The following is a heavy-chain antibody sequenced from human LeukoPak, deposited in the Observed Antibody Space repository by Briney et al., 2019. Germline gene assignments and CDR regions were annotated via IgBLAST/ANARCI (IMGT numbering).Heavy chain of an antibody. CDR3: ATTTRPNIVVVTAITGYYYGMDV. J-gene: IGHJ6*02. Sequence: GGSLRLSCAASGFTVSSNYMSWVRQAPGKGLEWVSVIYSGGSTYYADSVKGGFTISRDYSKNTLYLQMNSLRAEDTAVYYCATTTRPNIVVVTAITGYYYGMDVWGQGTTVTVSS. CDR2: IYSGGST. CDR1: GFTVSSNY. D-gene: IGHD2-21*02. V-gene: IGHV3-53*01.